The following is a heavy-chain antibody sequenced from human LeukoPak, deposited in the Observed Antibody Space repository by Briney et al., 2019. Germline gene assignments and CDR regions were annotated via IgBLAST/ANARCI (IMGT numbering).Heavy chain of an antibody. V-gene: IGHV4-39*01. Sequence: PSETLSLTCAVYGVSFSSYYWGWIRQPPGKGLEWIGSIYYSGSTYYNPSLKSRVTISVDTSKNQFSLKLNSVTATDTAVYYCARHYGPWGQGTLVTVSS. CDR2: IYYSGST. CDR1: GVSFSSYY. CDR3: ARHYGP. D-gene: IGHD3-10*01. J-gene: IGHJ4*02.